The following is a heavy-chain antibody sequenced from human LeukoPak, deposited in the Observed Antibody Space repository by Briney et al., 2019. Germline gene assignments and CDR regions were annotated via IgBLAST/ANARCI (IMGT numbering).Heavy chain of an antibody. CDR3: ARLGGDQTYYYYYYYMDV. CDR1: GFTFSSYW. CDR2: IKQDGSEK. J-gene: IGHJ6*03. V-gene: IGHV3-7*01. Sequence: PGGPLRLSCAASGFTFSSYWMSWVRQAPGKGLEWVANIKQDGSEKYYVDSVKGRFTISRDNAKNSLYLQMNSLRAEDTAVYYCARLGGDQTYYYYYYYMDVWGKGTTVTVSS. D-gene: IGHD4-17*01.